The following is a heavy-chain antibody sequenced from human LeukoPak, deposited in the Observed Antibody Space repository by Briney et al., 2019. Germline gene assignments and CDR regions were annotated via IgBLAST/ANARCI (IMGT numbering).Heavy chain of an antibody. CDR2: INSDGRST. CDR3: VRDRAVSPFPPDAFDM. D-gene: IGHD4-17*01. CDR1: GFTFSNYW. V-gene: IGHV3-74*01. Sequence: GGSLRLSCAASGFTFSNYWMHWVRQAPGKGLVGVSRINSDGRSTKYADSVKGRFTISRDNAKNTLYLQMNSLRAEDTAVYYCVRDRAVSPFPPDAFDMWGQGTMVTVAS. J-gene: IGHJ3*02.